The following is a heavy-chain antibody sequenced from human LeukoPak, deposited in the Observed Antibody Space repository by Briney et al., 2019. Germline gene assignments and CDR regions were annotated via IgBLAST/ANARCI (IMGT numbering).Heavy chain of an antibody. CDR3: ARVPPYYDILTGDYYYYYMDV. CDR1: GYTFTSYY. V-gene: IGHV1-46*01. J-gene: IGHJ6*03. CDR2: INPSGGST. D-gene: IGHD3-9*01. Sequence: ASVKVSCKASGYTFTSYYMHWVRQAPGQGLEWMGIINPSGGSTSYAQKFQGGVTMTRDMSTGTVYMELSSLRSEDTAVYYCARVPPYYDILTGDYYYYYMDVWGKGTTVTVSS.